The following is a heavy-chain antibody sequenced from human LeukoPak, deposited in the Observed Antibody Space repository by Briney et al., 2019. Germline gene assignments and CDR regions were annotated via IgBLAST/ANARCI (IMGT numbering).Heavy chain of an antibody. CDR1: GGSFSGYY. CDR3: ARGEVGPTTDFDY. Sequence: PSETLSLTCAVYGGSFSGYYWSWIRQPPGKGLEWIGEINHSGSTNYNPSLKSRVTISVDTSKNQFSLKLNSVTAADTAVYYCARGEVGPTTDFDYWGQGTLVTVSS. CDR2: INHSGST. J-gene: IGHJ4*02. D-gene: IGHD1-26*01. V-gene: IGHV4-34*01.